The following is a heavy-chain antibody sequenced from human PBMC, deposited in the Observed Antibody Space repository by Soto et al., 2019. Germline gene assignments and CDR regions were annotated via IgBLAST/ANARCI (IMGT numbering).Heavy chain of an antibody. CDR1: GFSLSYARMD. CDR3: ARIPRGISNHAFDI. J-gene: IGHJ3*02. Sequence: QVTLKESGPVRVKPTETLTLTCTVSGFSLSYARMDFSWIRQPPGKALEWLAHIFSNDDKSYSTSLKTRLTISKDTSKSQVVLTMTNMDPADTATYYCARIPRGISNHAFDIWGQGTMVTVSS. CDR2: IFSNDDK. D-gene: IGHD3-16*01. V-gene: IGHV2-26*01.